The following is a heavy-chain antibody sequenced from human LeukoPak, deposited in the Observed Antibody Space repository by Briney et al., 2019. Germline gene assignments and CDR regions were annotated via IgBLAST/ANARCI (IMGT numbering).Heavy chain of an antibody. Sequence: GGSLRLSCAASGFTFSSYAMHWVRQAPGKGLEWVAVISYDGSNKYYADSVKGRFTISRDNSKNTLYLQMNSLRAEDTAVYYCARHRFWYYGDYGAWFDPWGQGTLVTVSS. CDR3: ARHRFWYYGDYGAWFDP. CDR2: ISYDGSNK. J-gene: IGHJ5*02. V-gene: IGHV3-30*04. CDR1: GFTFSSYA. D-gene: IGHD4-17*01.